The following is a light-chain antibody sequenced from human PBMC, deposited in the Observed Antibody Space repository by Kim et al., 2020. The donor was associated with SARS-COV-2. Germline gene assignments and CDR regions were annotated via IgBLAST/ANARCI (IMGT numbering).Light chain of an antibody. CDR3: NSRADTSGNQVV. J-gene: IGLJ2*01. V-gene: IGLV3-19*01. Sequence: SSELTQDPAVSVALGQTVKITCQGDSLRSFYASWYQQKPGQAPVLVIYGKNNRPSGISERFSGSSSGNTASLTITGAQAEDEADYYCNSRADTSGNQVVFGGGTQLTVL. CDR2: GKN. CDR1: SLRSFY.